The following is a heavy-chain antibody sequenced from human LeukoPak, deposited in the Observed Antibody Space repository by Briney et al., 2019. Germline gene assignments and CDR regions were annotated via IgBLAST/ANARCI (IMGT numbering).Heavy chain of an antibody. D-gene: IGHD1-26*01. CDR2: IIPMFGAA. Sequence: ASVKVSCKTSGDTFRRYAIIWVRQAPGQGLEWMGGIIPMFGAANYAQKLQGRVTFTADKSTNTVYMDLRSLTSEDTAVYYCAREELPPNVAFDYWGQGTLVTVSS. CDR1: GDTFRRYA. CDR3: AREELPPNVAFDY. J-gene: IGHJ4*02. V-gene: IGHV1-69*06.